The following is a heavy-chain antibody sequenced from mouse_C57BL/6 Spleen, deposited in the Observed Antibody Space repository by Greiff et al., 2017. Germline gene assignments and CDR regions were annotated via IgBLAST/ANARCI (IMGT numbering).Heavy chain of an antibody. CDR1: GYTFTSYW. J-gene: IGHJ1*03. Sequence: VQLQQPGAELVMPGASVKLSYKASGYTFTSYWMHWVKQRPGQGLEWIGEIDPSDSYTNYNQKFKGKSTLTVDKSSSTAYMQLSSLTSEDSAVYYCARGRYFDVWGTGTTVTVSS. CDR3: ARGRYFDV. CDR2: IDPSDSYT. V-gene: IGHV1-69*01.